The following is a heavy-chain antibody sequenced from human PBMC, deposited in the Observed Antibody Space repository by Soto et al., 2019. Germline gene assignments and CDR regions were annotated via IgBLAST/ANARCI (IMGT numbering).Heavy chain of an antibody. J-gene: IGHJ4*02. CDR2: ISYDGSNK. CDR3: ATSEYSRWYYFDY. V-gene: IGHV3-30*03. D-gene: IGHD6-6*01. Sequence: QVQLVESGGGVVQPGRSLRLSCAASGFTFSSYGMHWVRQAPGKGLEWVAVISYDGSNKYYADSVKGRFTISRDNSKNTLYLQMNSLRAEDTAVSYCATSEYSRWYYFDYWGQGTLVTVSS. CDR1: GFTFSSYG.